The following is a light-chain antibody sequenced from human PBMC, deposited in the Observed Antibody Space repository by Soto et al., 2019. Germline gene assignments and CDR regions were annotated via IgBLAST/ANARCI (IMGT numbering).Light chain of an antibody. J-gene: IGKJ5*01. V-gene: IGKV3-20*01. Sequence: EIVMTQSPATLSVSPGERATLSCRASQSVSSILAWYQQKPGQAPRLLIYGASSRATGIPDRFSGSGSGTDFTLTISRLEPEDFAVYYCQQYGSSPITFGQGTRLEIK. CDR1: QSVSSI. CDR3: QQYGSSPIT. CDR2: GAS.